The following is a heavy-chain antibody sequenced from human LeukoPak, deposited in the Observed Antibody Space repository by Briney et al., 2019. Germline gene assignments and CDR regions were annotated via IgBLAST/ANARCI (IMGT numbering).Heavy chain of an antibody. V-gene: IGHV4-39*07. CDR1: GGSISSSSYY. Sequence: PSETLSLTCTVSGGSISSSSYYWGWIRQPPGKGLVWIGRIYYSGSTYYNPSLKSRVTISVDTSKNQFSLKLSSVTAADTAVYFCARDRGPHYWFDPWGQGSLVTVSS. J-gene: IGHJ5*02. CDR2: IYYSGST. CDR3: ARDRGPHYWFDP. D-gene: IGHD3-16*01.